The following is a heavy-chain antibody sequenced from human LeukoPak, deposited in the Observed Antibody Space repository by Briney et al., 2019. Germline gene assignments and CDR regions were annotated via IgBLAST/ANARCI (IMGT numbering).Heavy chain of an antibody. D-gene: IGHD3-22*01. Sequence: PGGSLRLSCSASGFTFSSYAMHWVRQAPGKGLEWVAFIRYDGSNEYYADSVKGRFTISRDNSKNTLYLQMNSLRAEDSAVYYCAKDLSLYYYDTGAYDYWGQGALVTVSS. J-gene: IGHJ4*02. CDR1: GFTFSSYA. CDR2: IRYDGSNE. CDR3: AKDLSLYYYDTGAYDY. V-gene: IGHV3-30*02.